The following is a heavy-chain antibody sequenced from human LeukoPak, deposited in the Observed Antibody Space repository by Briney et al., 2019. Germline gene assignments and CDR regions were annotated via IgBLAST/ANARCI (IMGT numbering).Heavy chain of an antibody. CDR3: ARESTWLLTSDAFDI. CDR2: ISSSGSTI. CDR1: GFTFSSYG. V-gene: IGHV3-48*04. J-gene: IGHJ3*02. Sequence: PGGSLRLSCAASGFTFSSYGMSWVRQAPGKGLEWVSAISSSGSTIYYADSVKGRFTISRDNAKNSLYLQMNSLRAEDTAVYYCARESTWLLTSDAFDIWGQGTMVTVSS. D-gene: IGHD3-22*01.